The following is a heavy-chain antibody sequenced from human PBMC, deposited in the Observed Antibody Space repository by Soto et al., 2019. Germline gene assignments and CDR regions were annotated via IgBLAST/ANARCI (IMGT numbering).Heavy chain of an antibody. CDR3: AKGRSYYYYYGVDV. Sequence: PGGSLRLSCAASGFIFSIYAIHWVRQAPGKGLEWVSDIIDSGASTYYADSVKGRFTISRDNSKSTLYLQMNSLRAEDTALYYCAKGRSYYYYYGVDVWGQGTTVTVSS. J-gene: IGHJ6*02. V-gene: IGHV3-23*01. CDR2: IIDSGAST. CDR1: GFIFSIYA.